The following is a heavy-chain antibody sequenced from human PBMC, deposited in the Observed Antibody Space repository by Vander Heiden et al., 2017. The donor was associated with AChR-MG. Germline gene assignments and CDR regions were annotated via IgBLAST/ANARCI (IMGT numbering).Heavy chain of an antibody. Sequence: QVQLQGSGPGLGKPSETLSLTCAVSGYSLSSGYYWGWIRQPPGKGLEWIGSIYHSGSTYYNPSLKSRVTISVDTSKNQFSLKLSSVTAADTAVYYCASSSSSWYYGWFDPWGQGTQVTVSS. D-gene: IGHD6-13*01. CDR2: IYHSGST. CDR3: ASSSSSWYYGWFDP. V-gene: IGHV4-38-2*01. J-gene: IGHJ5*02. CDR1: GYSLSSGYY.